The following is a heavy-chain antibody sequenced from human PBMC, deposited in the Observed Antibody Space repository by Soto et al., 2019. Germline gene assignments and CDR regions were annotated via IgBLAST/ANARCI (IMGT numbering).Heavy chain of an antibody. J-gene: IGHJ6*02. D-gene: IGHD2-2*01. Sequence: QEHLVESGGGVVQPGGSLTLSCTASGFPFSSYTMHWLRRAPGKGLEWVGIISFDGSGKYYADWLKGRIVISRDNSKDSLYLQMDTLRPDDTAIYYCARDTVTSLTPYQGFYYYGMDVWGQGTTVTVSS. CDR3: ARDTVTSLTPYQGFYYYGMDV. CDR2: ISFDGSGK. V-gene: IGHV3-30*09. CDR1: GFPFSSYT.